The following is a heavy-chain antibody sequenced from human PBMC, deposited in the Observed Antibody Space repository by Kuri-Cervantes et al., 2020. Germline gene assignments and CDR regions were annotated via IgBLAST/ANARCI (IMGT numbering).Heavy chain of an antibody. CDR2: IIPILGIA. D-gene: IGHD3-22*01. V-gene: IGHV1-69*04. CDR3: ARDEGVGVIVDY. Sequence: SVKVSCKASGGTFSSYTISWVRQAPGQGLEWMGRIIPILGIANYAQKFQGRVTITADKSTSTAYMELRSLRSEDTAVYYFARDEGVGVIVDYWGQGALVTVSS. J-gene: IGHJ4*02. CDR1: GGTFSSYT.